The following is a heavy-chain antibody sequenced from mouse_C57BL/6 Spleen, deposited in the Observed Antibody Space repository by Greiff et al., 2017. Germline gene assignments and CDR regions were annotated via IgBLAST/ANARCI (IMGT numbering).Heavy chain of an antibody. J-gene: IGHJ2*01. CDR2: IDPSDSET. D-gene: IGHD1-1*01. CDR3: VIVDYGSSYCY. V-gene: IGHV1-52*01. Sequence: QVQLQQPGAELVRPGSSVKLSCKASGYTFTSYWMHWVKQRPIQGLEWIGNIDPSDSETHYNQKFKDKATLTVGKSSSTAYMLLSSLTSEDSAVDYCVIVDYGSSYCYWGQGTTLTVSS. CDR1: GYTFTSYW.